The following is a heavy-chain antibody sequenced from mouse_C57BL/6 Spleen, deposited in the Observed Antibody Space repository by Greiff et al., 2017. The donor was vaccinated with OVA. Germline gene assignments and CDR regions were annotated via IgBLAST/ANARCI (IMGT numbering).Heavy chain of an antibody. CDR1: GFSLSTSGMG. CDR3: ARSPIYYYGSSYDYYAMDY. D-gene: IGHD1-1*01. CDR2: IYWDDDK. V-gene: IGHV8-12*01. J-gene: IGHJ4*01. Sequence: QVTLKESGPGILQSSQTLSLTCSFSGFSLSTSGMGVSWIRQPSGKGLEWLAHIYWDDDKRYNPSLKSRLTISKDTSRNQVFLKITSVDTADTATYYCARSPIYYYGSSYDYYAMDYWGQGTSVTVSS.